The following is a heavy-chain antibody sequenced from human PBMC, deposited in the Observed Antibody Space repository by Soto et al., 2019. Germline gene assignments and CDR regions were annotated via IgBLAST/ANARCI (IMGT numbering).Heavy chain of an antibody. CDR3: ARDLYEERLGVYGMDV. D-gene: IGHD1-1*01. J-gene: IGHJ6*02. CDR2: IIPIFGTA. V-gene: IGHV1-69*13. CDR1: GDTFSSYA. Sequence: ASVKVSCKASGDTFSSYAISWVRQAPGQGLEWMGGIIPIFGTANYAQKFQGRVTITADESTSTAYMELSSLRSEDTAVYYCARDLYEERLGVYGMDVWGQGTTVTVS.